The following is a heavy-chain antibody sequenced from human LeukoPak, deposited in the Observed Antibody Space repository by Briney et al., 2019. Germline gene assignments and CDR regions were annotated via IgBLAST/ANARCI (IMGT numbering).Heavy chain of an antibody. D-gene: IGHD1-26*01. CDR2: FDPEDGET. CDR3: ATDPGIVGASKPFYFQH. CDR1: GYTLTELS. J-gene: IGHJ1*01. V-gene: IGHV1-24*01. Sequence: GASVKVSCKVSGYTLTELSMHWVRQAPGKGLEWMGGFDPEDGETIYAQKFQGRVTMTEDTSTDTAYMELSSLRSVDTAVYYCATDPGIVGASKPFYFQHWGQGTLVTVPS.